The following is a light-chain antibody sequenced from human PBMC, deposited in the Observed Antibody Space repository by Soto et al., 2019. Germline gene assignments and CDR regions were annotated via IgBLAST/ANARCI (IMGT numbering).Light chain of an antibody. CDR3: QQYYSIPLT. CDR1: QSVLYSSNNKNY. V-gene: IGKV4-1*01. J-gene: IGKJ4*01. Sequence: DIVMTQFPDSLAVSLGERATINCKSSQSVLYSSNNKNYLAWYQQKPGQPPNLLIYWASTRESGVPDRFSGSGSGTDFTLTISSLQAEDVATYFCQQYYSIPLTFGGGTKVDIK. CDR2: WAS.